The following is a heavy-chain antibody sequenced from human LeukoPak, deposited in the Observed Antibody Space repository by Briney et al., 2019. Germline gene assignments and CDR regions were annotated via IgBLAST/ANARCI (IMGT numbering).Heavy chain of an antibody. D-gene: IGHD3-22*01. Sequence: PSETLSLTCTVSGGSISSYYWSWIRQPAGKGLEWIGRIYTSGSTNYNPSLKSRVTMSVDTSKNQFSLKLSSVTAADTARYFCARAGWKYYDTSGFFQPKYFQVWGQGTLVIVSS. CDR1: GGSISSYY. CDR3: ARAGWKYYDTSGFFQPKYFQV. J-gene: IGHJ1*01. V-gene: IGHV4-4*07. CDR2: IYTSGST.